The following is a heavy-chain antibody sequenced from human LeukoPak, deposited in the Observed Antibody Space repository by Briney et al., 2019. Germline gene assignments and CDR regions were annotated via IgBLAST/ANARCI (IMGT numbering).Heavy chain of an antibody. CDR3: GRDRGWLRSVDY. CDR1: GDSVSGNIVA. D-gene: IGHD5-12*01. CDR2: TNYRSKWYN. Sequence: PSQALSLTCDISGDSVSGNIVAWNWIRQSPSRGLEWLGRTNYRSKWYNDYAVSVRGRITINPDTSKNRFSLQLDSVTPEDTAVYYCGRDRGWLRSVDYWGQGTLVTVSS. J-gene: IGHJ4*02. V-gene: IGHV6-1*01.